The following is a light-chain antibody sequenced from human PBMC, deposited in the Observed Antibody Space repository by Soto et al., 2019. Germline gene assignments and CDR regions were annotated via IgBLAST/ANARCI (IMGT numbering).Light chain of an antibody. Sequence: EIVLTQSPGTLSLSPGERATLSCRASQSVSSSYLAWYQQKPGQAPRLLIYGASSRATGIPDGFSGSGSGTDFTLTISRLEPEDFAVYYSQQYGSSPRTFGQGTKVDI. CDR1: QSVSSSY. J-gene: IGKJ1*01. CDR3: QQYGSSPRT. V-gene: IGKV3-20*01. CDR2: GAS.